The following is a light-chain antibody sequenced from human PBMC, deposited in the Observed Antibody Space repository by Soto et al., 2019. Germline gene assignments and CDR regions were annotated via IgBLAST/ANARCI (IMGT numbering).Light chain of an antibody. CDR2: DVS. V-gene: IGLV2-11*01. J-gene: IGLJ1*01. CDR3: CSYAGSYTFYV. Sequence: QSVLTQPRSVSGSPGQSVTVSCTGTSSDVGVYNYVSWYQQHPGKAPKLMIYDVSKRPSGVPDRFSGSKSGNTASLTISGLQAEDEADYYCCSYAGSYTFYVFGTGTKLTVL. CDR1: SSDVGVYNY.